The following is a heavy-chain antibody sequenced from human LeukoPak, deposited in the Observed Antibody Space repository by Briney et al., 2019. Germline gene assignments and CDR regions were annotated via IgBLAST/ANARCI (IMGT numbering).Heavy chain of an antibody. J-gene: IGHJ4*02. CDR3: ARDTISANYYDSSNYFDY. Sequence: LETLSLTCTVSGGSVSNGSYYWSWIRQPPGKGLEWIGYIYYSGSTNYNPSLKSRVTISVDTSKNQFSLKLSSVTAADTAVYYCARDTISANYYDSSNYFDYWGQGTLVTVSS. CDR2: IYYSGST. V-gene: IGHV4-61*01. D-gene: IGHD3-22*01. CDR1: GGSVSNGSYY.